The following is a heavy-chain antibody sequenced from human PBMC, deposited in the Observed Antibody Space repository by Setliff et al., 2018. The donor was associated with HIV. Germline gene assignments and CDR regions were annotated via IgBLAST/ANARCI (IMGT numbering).Heavy chain of an antibody. Sequence: SETLSLTCAVYGGSFNDYYWTWIRQPPGKGLEWIGEINHSGSTNYNPSLKSRVTISVDTSKNQFSLKLSSVTAADTAVYYCARVVVSGYDDAFDIWGQGTMVTVSS. J-gene: IGHJ3*02. CDR3: ARVVVSGYDDAFDI. D-gene: IGHD1-1*01. V-gene: IGHV4-34*01. CDR1: GGSFNDYY. CDR2: INHSGST.